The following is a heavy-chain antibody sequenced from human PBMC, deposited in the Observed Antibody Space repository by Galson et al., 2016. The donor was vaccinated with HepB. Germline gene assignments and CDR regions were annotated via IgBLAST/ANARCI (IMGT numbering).Heavy chain of an antibody. CDR1: GFTFSTYY. CDR3: ARDKISGWYYFDH. D-gene: IGHD6-19*01. Sequence: LRLSCAASGFTFSTYYMNWVRQAPGKGLEWVSSISGTSDYINYADSVKGRFTVSRDNAKNSLYLQMNSLRAEDTAIYYCARDKISGWYYFDHWGQGTLVTVSS. V-gene: IGHV3-21*01. CDR2: ISGTSDYI. J-gene: IGHJ4*02.